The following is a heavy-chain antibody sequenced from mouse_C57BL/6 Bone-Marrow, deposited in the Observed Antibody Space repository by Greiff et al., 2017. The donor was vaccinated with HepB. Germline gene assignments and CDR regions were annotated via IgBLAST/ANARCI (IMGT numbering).Heavy chain of an antibody. Sequence: QVQLQQSGPELVKPGASVKISCKASGYAFSSSWMNWVKQRPGKGLEWIGRIYPGDGDTNYNGKFKGKATLTADKSSSTAYMQRSSLTSEDSAVYFCARSYGRDYYAMDYWGQGTSVTVSS. D-gene: IGHD1-1*01. CDR1: GYAFSSSW. CDR3: ARSYGRDYYAMDY. J-gene: IGHJ4*01. V-gene: IGHV1-82*01. CDR2: IYPGDGDT.